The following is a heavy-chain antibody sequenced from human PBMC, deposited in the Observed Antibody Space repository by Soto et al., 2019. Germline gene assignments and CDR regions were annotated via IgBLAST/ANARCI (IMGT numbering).Heavy chain of an antibody. J-gene: IGHJ4*02. CDR2: IRRRAKNYAT. CDR1: GFTFSGSA. Sequence: EVQLVESGGDLVQPGGSLKLSCAASGFTFSGSAMHWVRQASGKELEWVGHIRRRAKNYATVYAASVKGRFIISRDDSKNTAYLQMKSLKTDDTAVYYCTGTFDGSDYFPPDFGYWCQGTLVTVSS. CDR3: TGTFDGSDYFPPDFGY. D-gene: IGHD3-22*01. V-gene: IGHV3-73*02.